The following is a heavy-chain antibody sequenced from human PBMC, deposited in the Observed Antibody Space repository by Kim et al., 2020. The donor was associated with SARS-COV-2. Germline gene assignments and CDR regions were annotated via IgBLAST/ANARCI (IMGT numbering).Heavy chain of an antibody. V-gene: IGHV4-31*03. J-gene: IGHJ4*02. CDR1: GGSISSGGYY. CDR3: AREETGYCDY. CDR2: IYYSGST. Sequence: SETLSLTCTVSGGSISSGGYYWSWIRQHPGKGLEWIGYIYYSGSTYYNPSLKSRVTISVDTSKNQFSLKLSSVTAADTAVYYCAREETGYCDYWGEGTLVTVSS.